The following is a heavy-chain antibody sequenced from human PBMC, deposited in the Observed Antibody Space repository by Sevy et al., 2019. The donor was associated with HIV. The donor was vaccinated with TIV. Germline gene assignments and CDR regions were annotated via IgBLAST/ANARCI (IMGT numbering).Heavy chain of an antibody. CDR1: GFSFDRYS. Sequence: GGSLRLSCAASGFSFDRYSMNWVRQAPGKGLEWVSYSSSGSSSINYADSVKDRFTISRDNAKKSLFLQMNSLRAEDTAVYYCARGPSIFGDVDGLNIWGQGTMVTVSS. J-gene: IGHJ3*02. D-gene: IGHD3-3*01. V-gene: IGHV3-48*01. CDR2: SSSGSSSI. CDR3: ARGPSIFGDVDGLNI.